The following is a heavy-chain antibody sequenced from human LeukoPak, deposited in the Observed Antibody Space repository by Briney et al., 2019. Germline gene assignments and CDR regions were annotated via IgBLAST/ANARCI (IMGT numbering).Heavy chain of an antibody. CDR1: GYTFTSYD. CDR3: ARGLGGGILTGYNDY. D-gene: IGHD3-9*01. CDR2: MNPNSGNT. V-gene: IGHV1-8*03. Sequence: GASVKVSCKTSGYTFTSYDINWVRQATGQGLEWMGWMNPNSGNTGYAQKFQGRVTITRNTSISTAYMELSRLRSEDTAVYYCARGLGGGILTGYNDYWGQGTLVTVSS. J-gene: IGHJ4*02.